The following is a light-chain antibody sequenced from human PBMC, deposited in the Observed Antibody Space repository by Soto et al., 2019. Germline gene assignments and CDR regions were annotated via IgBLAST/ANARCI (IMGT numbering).Light chain of an antibody. Sequence: PGESVTLSCRASQSVSSSSLTWYQQKPGQAPRLLIYGASTRATTIPARFSGSGSGTDFTLTISSLEPEDFAVYYCQHRMNWPLTFGQGTRLEIK. J-gene: IGKJ5*01. CDR1: QSVSSSS. CDR3: QHRMNWPLT. CDR2: GAS. V-gene: IGKV3D-20*02.